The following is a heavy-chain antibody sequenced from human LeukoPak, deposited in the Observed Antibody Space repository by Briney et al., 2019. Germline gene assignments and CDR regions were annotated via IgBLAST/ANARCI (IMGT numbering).Heavy chain of an antibody. V-gene: IGHV3-48*02. CDR3: ARPPTVTTFHS. CDR1: GFTFSSYS. J-gene: IGHJ5*02. CDR2: ISSSSSTI. Sequence: PGGSLRLSCAASGFTFSSYSMNWVRQAPGKGLEWVSYISSSSSTIYYADTVKGRFTISRDNAKNSLYLQMNGLRDEDTAVYYCARPPTVTTFHSWGQGTLVTVSS. D-gene: IGHD4-17*01.